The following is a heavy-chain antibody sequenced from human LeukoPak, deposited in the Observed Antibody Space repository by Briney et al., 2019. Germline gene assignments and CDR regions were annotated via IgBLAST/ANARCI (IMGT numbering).Heavy chain of an antibody. V-gene: IGHV3-48*01. Sequence: GGSLRLSCAASGFSFSSYSMNWVRQAPGKGLEWVSYISSDTSTIYYADSVKGRFTISRDNAKKSLYLQMNSLRAEDTAVYYCPRDPVYYFDSSGYYVYWGQGTLVTVSS. CDR2: ISSDTSTI. CDR3: PRDPVYYFDSSGYYVY. CDR1: GFSFSSYS. D-gene: IGHD3-22*01. J-gene: IGHJ4*02.